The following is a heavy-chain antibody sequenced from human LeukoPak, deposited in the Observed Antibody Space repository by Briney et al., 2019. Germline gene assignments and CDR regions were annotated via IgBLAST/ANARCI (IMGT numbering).Heavy chain of an antibody. J-gene: IGHJ4*02. D-gene: IGHD6-13*01. CDR3: ARGDLAAAASFDY. CDR1: GGSLSSINW. Sequence: SETLSLTCAVYGGSLSSINWWSWVPQPPGEGLEWIGEIYHSGSSNYNPYLKRRVTTSVDKSKNQFSLKLSSVTAADTAVYYCARGDLAAAASFDYWGQGTLVTVSS. V-gene: IGHV4-4*02. CDR2: IYHSGSS.